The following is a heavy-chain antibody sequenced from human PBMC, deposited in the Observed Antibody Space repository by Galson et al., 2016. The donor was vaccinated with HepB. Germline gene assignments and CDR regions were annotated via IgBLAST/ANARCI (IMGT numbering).Heavy chain of an antibody. CDR1: GFTFSSYW. J-gene: IGHJ4*02. Sequence: SLRLSCAASGFTFSSYWMHWVRQAPGKGLVWVSRISTDGRTANQADSVKGRFTISRESARNTVYLQMNSLTAEDMAVYYCGAFRGDSSGYGEYWSQGTLVTVSS. CDR3: GAFRGDSSGYGEY. V-gene: IGHV3-74*01. CDR2: ISTDGRTA. D-gene: IGHD5-18*01.